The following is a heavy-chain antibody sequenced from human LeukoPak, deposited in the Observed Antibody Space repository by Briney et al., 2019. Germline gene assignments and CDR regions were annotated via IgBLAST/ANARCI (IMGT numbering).Heavy chain of an antibody. CDR2: IFHSGIT. CDR1: GYSISSGYY. D-gene: IGHD5/OR15-5a*01. Sequence: PSETLSLTCAVSGYSISSGYYWGWIRQPPGKGLEWIGTIFHSGITFYNPSLKSRVTMSVDTSKNQFSLKLSSVTAADTAVYYCAKTLSRRSVFDFEYWGQGTLVTVSS. J-gene: IGHJ4*02. V-gene: IGHV4-38-2*01. CDR3: AKTLSRRSVFDFEY.